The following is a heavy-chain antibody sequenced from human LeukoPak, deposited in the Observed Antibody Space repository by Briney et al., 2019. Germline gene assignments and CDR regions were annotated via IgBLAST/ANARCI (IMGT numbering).Heavy chain of an antibody. J-gene: IGHJ3*02. CDR3: AREPYDSSGYYYGTRDAFDI. D-gene: IGHD3-22*01. Sequence: ASVKVSCKVSGYTLTELSMHWVRQAPGQGLEWMGWISAYNGNTNYAQKLQGRVTMTTDTSTSTAYMELRSLRSDDTAVYYCAREPYDSSGYYYGTRDAFDIWGQGTMVTVSS. CDR1: GYTLTELS. CDR2: ISAYNGNT. V-gene: IGHV1-18*01.